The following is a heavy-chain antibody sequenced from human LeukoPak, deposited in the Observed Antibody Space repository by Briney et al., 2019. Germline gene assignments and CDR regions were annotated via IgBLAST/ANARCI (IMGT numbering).Heavy chain of an antibody. CDR1: GGTFSSYA. D-gene: IGHD1-1*01. V-gene: IGHV1-69*05. CDR3: ARDRGTTGTTNYYYYYMDV. J-gene: IGHJ6*03. CDR2: IIPIFGTA. Sequence: GASVKVPCKASGGTFSSYAISWVRQAPGQGLEWMGGIIPIFGTANYAQKFQGRVTITTDESTSTAYMELSSLRSEDTAVYYCARDRGTTGTTNYYYYYMDVWGKGTTVTVSS.